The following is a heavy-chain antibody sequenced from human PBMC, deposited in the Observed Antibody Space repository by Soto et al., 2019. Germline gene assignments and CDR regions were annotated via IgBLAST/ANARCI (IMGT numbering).Heavy chain of an antibody. D-gene: IGHD4-4*01. Sequence: QVQLVQSGAEVKKPGASVKVSCTASGYTFTSYAMHWVRQAPGQRLEWMGWINAGNGNTKYSQKFQGRVTITRDTSASTAYMELSSLRSEDTAVYYCARASSLQDYYYGMDVWGQGTTVTVSS. J-gene: IGHJ6*02. CDR3: ARASSLQDYYYGMDV. CDR2: INAGNGNT. V-gene: IGHV1-3*01. CDR1: GYTFTSYA.